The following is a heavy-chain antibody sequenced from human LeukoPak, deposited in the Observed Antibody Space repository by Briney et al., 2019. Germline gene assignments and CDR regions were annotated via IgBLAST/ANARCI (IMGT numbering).Heavy chain of an antibody. D-gene: IGHD3-10*01. J-gene: IGHJ4*02. CDR2: ITASGSIT. Sequence: GGSLRLSCAASGFTFSSYEVIWVRQAPGKGLEWLSYITASGSITRYADSVEGRFTISRDNGENSLYLQMNSLRAEDTAVYYCARMALPLWSSYFDSWGQGTLVTVSS. CDR3: ARMALPLWSSYFDS. V-gene: IGHV3-48*03. CDR1: GFTFSSYE.